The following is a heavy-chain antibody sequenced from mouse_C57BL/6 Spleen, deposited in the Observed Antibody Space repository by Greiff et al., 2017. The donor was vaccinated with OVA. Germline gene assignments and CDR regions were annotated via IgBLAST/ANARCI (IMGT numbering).Heavy chain of an antibody. CDR3: ARALRGNYFDY. CDR1: GYTFTDYY. Sequence: QVHVKQSGAELVRPGASVQLSCTASGYTFTDYYIHWVKQRPGQGLEWIARIYPGSGNTYYNEKFKGKATLPAEKSSSTAYMQLSSLTSEDSAVYFCARALRGNYFDYWGQGTTLTVSS. J-gene: IGHJ2*01. D-gene: IGHD1-1*01. CDR2: IYPGSGNT. V-gene: IGHV1-76*01.